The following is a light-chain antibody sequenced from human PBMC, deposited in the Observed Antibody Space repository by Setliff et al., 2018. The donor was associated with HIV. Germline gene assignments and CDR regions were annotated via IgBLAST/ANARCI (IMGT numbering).Light chain of an antibody. J-gene: IGKJ4*02. CDR2: WAS. CDR3: QQYYTTPPLT. Sequence: DIVMTQSPDCLAVSLGERATINCKSSQSVLSSSNNKNYLAWYQQKPGQPPKLLIYWASTRESGVPDRFSGSGSGTDFTLTISSLQAEDVAVYYCQQYYTTPPLTGGGGTKVDIK. CDR1: QSVLSSSNNKNY. V-gene: IGKV4-1*01.